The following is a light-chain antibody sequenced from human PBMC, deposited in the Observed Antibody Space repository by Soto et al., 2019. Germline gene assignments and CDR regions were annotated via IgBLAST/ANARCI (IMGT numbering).Light chain of an antibody. Sequence: SYELTQPPSVSVAPGQTARITCGGNNIESKSVNWYQQKPGQAPVLVVYDDSDRPSGIPERFSGSNSGNMATLIINTAEAGDEADYYCQVWDSDNNPFYVFGAGTKVTVL. J-gene: IGLJ1*01. V-gene: IGLV3-21*02. CDR1: NIESKS. CDR3: QVWDSDNNPFYV. CDR2: DDS.